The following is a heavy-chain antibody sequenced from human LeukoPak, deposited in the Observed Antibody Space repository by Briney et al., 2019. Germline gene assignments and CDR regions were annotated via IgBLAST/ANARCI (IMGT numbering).Heavy chain of an antibody. CDR3: ATSEEASDAFDI. V-gene: IGHV3-30*02. CDR1: GFTFSSYG. Sequence: GALRLSCAASGFTFSSYGMHWVRQAPGKGLEWVAFIRYDGSNKYYADSVKGRFTISRDNSKNTLYLQMNSLRAEDTAVYYCATSEEASDAFDIWGQGTMVTVSS. CDR2: IRYDGSNK. J-gene: IGHJ3*02.